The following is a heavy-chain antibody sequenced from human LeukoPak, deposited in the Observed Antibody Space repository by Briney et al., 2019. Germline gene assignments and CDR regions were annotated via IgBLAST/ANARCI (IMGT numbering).Heavy chain of an antibody. Sequence: GGSLRLSCAASGFTFSSYGMHWVRQAPGKGLEWVAVISYDGSNKYYADSVKGRFTISRDNSKNTLYLQMNSLRAEDTAVYYCAKGTVALQHWGQGTLVTVSS. CDR1: GFTFSSYG. J-gene: IGHJ1*01. D-gene: IGHD2-15*01. V-gene: IGHV3-30*18. CDR3: AKGTVALQH. CDR2: ISYDGSNK.